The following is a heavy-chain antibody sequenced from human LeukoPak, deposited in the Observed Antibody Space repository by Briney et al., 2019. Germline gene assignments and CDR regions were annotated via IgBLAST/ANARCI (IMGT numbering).Heavy chain of an antibody. D-gene: IGHD4-17*01. CDR1: GYSVTSYG. V-gene: IGHV1-18*04. CDR2: ITTNNCNT. CDR3: ARFLTVTNSWYFSL. Sequence: ASVKVSCKASGYSVTSYGITWVGQAPGQGREWMGWITTNNCNTNYPQKLQRTVTMPTDTSTSTAYMQLRSLTSDDTAVYYCARFLTVTNSWYFSLRGRGTLAPVSS. J-gene: IGHJ2*01.